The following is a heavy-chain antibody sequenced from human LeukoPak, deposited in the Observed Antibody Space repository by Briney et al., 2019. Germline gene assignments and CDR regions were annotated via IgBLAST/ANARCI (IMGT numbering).Heavy chain of an antibody. V-gene: IGHV1-69*05. CDR2: IIPIFGTA. CDR1: GGTFTSYA. Sequence: SVKVSCKASGGTFTSYAISWVRQAPGQGLEWMGGIIPIFGTANYAQKLQGRVTITTDEYTSKAYMDLSGMRYEATGASLCARNGYCSGGSGYSLEVHYWSEGTQVTVSS. D-gene: IGHD2-15*01. CDR3: ARNGYCSGGSGYSLEVHY. J-gene: IGHJ4*02.